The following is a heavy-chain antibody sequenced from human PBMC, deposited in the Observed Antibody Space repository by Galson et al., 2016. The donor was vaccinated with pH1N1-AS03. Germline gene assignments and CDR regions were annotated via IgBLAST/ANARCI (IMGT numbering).Heavy chain of an antibody. CDR3: ARETIRAGEFDL. Sequence: SLRLSCAASGFTFSSHSMHWARQAPDEGLVWVAGISYHGNNKFYAHSVKGRFTISRDSLQNTLDLQMNSLSAEDSAVYFCARETIRAGEFDLWGRGTVVTVSS. CDR2: ISYHGNNK. D-gene: IGHD1-26*01. V-gene: IGHV3-30-3*01. CDR1: GFTFSSHS. J-gene: IGHJ3*01.